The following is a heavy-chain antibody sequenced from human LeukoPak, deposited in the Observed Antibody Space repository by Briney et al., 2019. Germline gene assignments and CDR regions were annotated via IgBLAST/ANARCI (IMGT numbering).Heavy chain of an antibody. D-gene: IGHD3-22*01. V-gene: IGHV4-39*07. CDR1: GGSISSGSYY. J-gene: IGHJ3*02. Sequence: SETLSLTCTVSGGSISSGSYYWSWIRQPPGKGLEWIGSIYHSGSTYYNPSLKSRVTISVDTSKNQFSLKLSSVTAADTAEYYCAIDSSGYFDAFDIWGQGTMVTVS. CDR2: IYHSGST. CDR3: AIDSSGYFDAFDI.